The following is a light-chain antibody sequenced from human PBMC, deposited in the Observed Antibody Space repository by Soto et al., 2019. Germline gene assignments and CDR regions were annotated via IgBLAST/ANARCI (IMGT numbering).Light chain of an antibody. CDR1: QSISSY. CDR2: AAS. CDR3: QQRYSTLSIT. V-gene: IGKV1-39*01. Sequence: DIQMTQSPSSLSASVGASVPITGRASQSISSYLNWYQQKPGKAPTLLIYAASSLQSGVPSRFSGSGSGTDFTLTISSLQPEDFATYYCQQRYSTLSITFGQGTRLEIK. J-gene: IGKJ5*01.